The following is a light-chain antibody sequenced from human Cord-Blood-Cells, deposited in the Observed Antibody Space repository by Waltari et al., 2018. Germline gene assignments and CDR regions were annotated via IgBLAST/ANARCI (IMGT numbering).Light chain of an antibody. CDR1: QSVLYSSNNKNY. CDR3: QQYYSTPFT. V-gene: IGKV4-1*01. J-gene: IGKJ3*01. CDR2: RAS. Sequence: DIVMTQSPDSLAVSLGERATINCKPSQSVLYSSNNKNYLAWYQQKPGQPPKLLIYRASTRESGVPDRFSGSGSGTDFTLTISSLQAEDVAVYYCQQYYSTPFTFGPGTKVDIK.